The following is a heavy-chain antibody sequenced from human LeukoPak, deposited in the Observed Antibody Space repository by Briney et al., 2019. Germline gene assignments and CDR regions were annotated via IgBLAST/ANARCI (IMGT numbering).Heavy chain of an antibody. Sequence: PSETLSLTYTVSGGSISSYHWSWIRRPPGKGLEWIGYIYTSGSTNYNPSLKSRVTISVDTSKNQFSLKLSSVTAAYTAVYYCTRDASVFEVGTTSGVFDFWGQGTLVTASS. J-gene: IGHJ4*02. D-gene: IGHD1-26*01. CDR1: GGSISSYH. CDR3: TRDASVFEVGTTSGVFDF. CDR2: IYTSGST. V-gene: IGHV4-4*09.